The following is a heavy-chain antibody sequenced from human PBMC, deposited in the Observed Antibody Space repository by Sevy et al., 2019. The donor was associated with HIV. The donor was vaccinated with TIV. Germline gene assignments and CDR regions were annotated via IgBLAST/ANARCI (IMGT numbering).Heavy chain of an antibody. CDR1: GFTFSSYS. J-gene: IGHJ3*02. V-gene: IGHV3-21*01. D-gene: IGHD4-17*01. Sequence: GGSLRLSCAASGFTFSSYSMNWVRQAPGKGLEWVSSISSSSSYIYYADSVKGRFTISRDNAKNSLYLQMNSLRADDTAVYYCARGTHDYGGYDRDAFDIWGQGTMVTVSS. CDR2: ISSSSSYI. CDR3: ARGTHDYGGYDRDAFDI.